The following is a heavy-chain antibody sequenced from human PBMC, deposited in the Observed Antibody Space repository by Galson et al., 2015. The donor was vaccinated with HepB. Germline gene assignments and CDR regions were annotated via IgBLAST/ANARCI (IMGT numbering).Heavy chain of an antibody. CDR2: IWYDGSNK. V-gene: IGHV3-33*01. CDR1: GFTFNTYG. J-gene: IGHJ4*02. Sequence: SLRLSCAASGFTFNTYGMHWVRQAPGKGLEWVAIIWYDGSNKDYAHSVRGRFTISRDNSKNTLYLQMNTLRAEDTGVYYCVRDPEGTYCCGGCYSDYWGQGTLVTVSS. CDR3: VRDPEGTYCCGGCYSDY. D-gene: IGHD2-21*02.